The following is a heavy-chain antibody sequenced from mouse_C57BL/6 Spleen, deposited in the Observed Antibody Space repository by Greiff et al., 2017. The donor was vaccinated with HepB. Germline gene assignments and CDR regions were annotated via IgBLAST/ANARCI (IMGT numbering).Heavy chain of an antibody. D-gene: IGHD1-3*01. CDR1: GFNIKDDY. CDR2: IDPENGDT. V-gene: IGHV14-4*01. J-gene: IGHJ3*01. CDR3: TTKVWFAY. Sequence: EVQLQQSGAELVRPGASVKLSCTASGFNIKDDYMHWVKQRPEQGLEWIGWIDPENGDTEYASKFQGKATITADTSSNTAYLHLSSLTSEDTAVYYCTTKVWFAYWGQGTLVTVSA.